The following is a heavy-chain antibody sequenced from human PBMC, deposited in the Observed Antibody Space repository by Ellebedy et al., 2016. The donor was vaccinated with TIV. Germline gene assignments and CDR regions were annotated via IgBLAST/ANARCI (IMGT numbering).Heavy chain of an antibody. CDR2: IHYTGTT. CDR3: AKLSAIATAGPNYYHSMDV. V-gene: IGHV4-59*01. D-gene: IGHD6-13*01. CDR1: DGSISGFY. J-gene: IGHJ6*02. Sequence: GSLRLSCTVSDGSISGFYWSWVRRPPGKGLEWIGYIHYTGTTNYNPSLKRRITISVDTSKNQFSLKVNSVTAADTAIYYCAKLSAIATAGPNYYHSMDVWGQGTTVTVS.